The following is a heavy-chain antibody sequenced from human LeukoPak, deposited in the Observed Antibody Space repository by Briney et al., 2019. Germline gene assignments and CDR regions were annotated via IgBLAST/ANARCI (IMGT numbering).Heavy chain of an antibody. CDR2: IYYSGST. V-gene: IGHV4-59*01. CDR1: GGSISSYY. J-gene: IGHJ4*02. Sequence: SETLSLTCTVSGGSISSYYWSWIRQPPGKGLEWIGYIYYSGSTNYNPSLKSRVTISVDTSKNQFSLKPSSVTAADTAVYYCARGSGYPYYFDYWGQGTLVTVSS. CDR3: ARGSGYPYYFDY. D-gene: IGHD3-3*01.